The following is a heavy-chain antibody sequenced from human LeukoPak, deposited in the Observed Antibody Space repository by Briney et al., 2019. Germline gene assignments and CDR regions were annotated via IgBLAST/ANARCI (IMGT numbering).Heavy chain of an antibody. CDR3: ARGPMYYYDSSGYPDY. CDR1: GGSFSGYY. Sequence: SETLSLTCAVYGGSFSGYYWSWIRQPPGKGLEWIGEINHSGSTNYNPSLKSRVAISVDTSKNQFSLKLSSVTAADTAVYYCARGPMYYYDSSGYPDYRGQGTLVTVSS. D-gene: IGHD3-22*01. CDR2: INHSGST. V-gene: IGHV4-34*01. J-gene: IGHJ4*02.